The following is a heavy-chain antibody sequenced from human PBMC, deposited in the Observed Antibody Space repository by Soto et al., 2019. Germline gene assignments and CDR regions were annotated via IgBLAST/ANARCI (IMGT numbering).Heavy chain of an antibody. Sequence: QVHLQESGPGLVKPSGTLSLTCAVSGASVISTNWWSWVRQPPGKELEWIGEIFHSGSTNYNPSLKSRVTISLDKSKNQFSLNLTSVTAADTAIYYCARDMFYYDSNYYYFRGPFDYWGQGTLVTVSS. D-gene: IGHD3-22*01. CDR3: ARDMFYYDSNYYYFRGPFDY. CDR1: GASVISTNW. V-gene: IGHV4-4*02. J-gene: IGHJ4*02. CDR2: IFHSGST.